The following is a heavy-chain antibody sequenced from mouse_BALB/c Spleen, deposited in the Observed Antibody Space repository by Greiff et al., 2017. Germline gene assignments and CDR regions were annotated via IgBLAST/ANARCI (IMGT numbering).Heavy chain of an antibody. V-gene: IGHV1S81*02. CDR3: ATYSSWFAY. CDR1: GYTFTSYW. CDR2: INPSNGRT. Sequence: QVHVKQPGAELVKPGASVKLSCKASGYTFTSYWMHWVKQRPGQGLEWIGEINPSNGRTNYNEKFKSKATLTVDKSSSTAYMQLSSLTSEDSAVYYCATYSSWFAYWGQGTLVTVSA. J-gene: IGHJ3*01.